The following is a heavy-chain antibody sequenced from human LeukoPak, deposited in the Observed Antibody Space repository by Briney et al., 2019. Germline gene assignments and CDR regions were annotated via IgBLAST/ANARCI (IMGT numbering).Heavy chain of an antibody. CDR3: ARDKELVLLDY. Sequence: GGSLRLSCAASGFTFSSYAMSWVRQAPGKGLEWVSAISGSGGSTYYADSVKGRFTISRDNAKNSLYLQMNSLRAEDTAVYYWARDKELVLLDYWGQGTLVTVSS. D-gene: IGHD6-13*01. CDR2: ISGSGGST. V-gene: IGHV3-23*01. J-gene: IGHJ4*02. CDR1: GFTFSSYA.